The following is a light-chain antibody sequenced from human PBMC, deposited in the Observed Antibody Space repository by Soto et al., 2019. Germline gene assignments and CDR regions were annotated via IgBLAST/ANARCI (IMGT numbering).Light chain of an antibody. CDR2: DVN. Sequence: QSPLTQPRSVSGSPGQSVTISCTGTSTNVGGYDYVSWYQQHPGQVPKLILYDVNKRPSGVPDRFSGSKSGNTASLIISGLQADDEADYYCCSYAGSYAWVFGGGTKLTVL. CDR3: CSYAGSYAWV. V-gene: IGLV2-11*01. CDR1: STNVGGYDY. J-gene: IGLJ3*02.